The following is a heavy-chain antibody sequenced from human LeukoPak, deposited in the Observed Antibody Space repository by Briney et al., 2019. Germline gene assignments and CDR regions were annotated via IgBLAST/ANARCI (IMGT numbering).Heavy chain of an antibody. Sequence: ASVKVSCKASGYTFTSYYMHWVRQAPGQGGEWMGVINPSGGSTSYAQKFQGRVTITRDTNTTTVYMELSSLRSEDTAVYYCARALGGATRLPFDYWGQGTLVTVSS. D-gene: IGHD5-12*01. J-gene: IGHJ4*02. V-gene: IGHV1-46*01. CDR3: ARALGGATRLPFDY. CDR2: INPSGGST. CDR1: GYTFTSYY.